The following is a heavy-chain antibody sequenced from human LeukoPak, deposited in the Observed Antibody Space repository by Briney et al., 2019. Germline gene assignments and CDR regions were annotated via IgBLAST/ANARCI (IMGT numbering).Heavy chain of an antibody. D-gene: IGHD5-24*01. J-gene: IGHJ5*02. CDR1: GGSISSYY. CDR3: GGGGEGLQYTCFAP. V-gene: IGHV4-59*01. CDR2: IYYSGST. Sequence: SETLSLTCTVSGGSISSYYWSWIRQPPGKGLEWIGYIYYSGSTNYNPSLKSRFTISVDTSKNQFSLKLSSLTAADTAVYYCGGGGEGLQYTCFAPGAQGTLFTVSS.